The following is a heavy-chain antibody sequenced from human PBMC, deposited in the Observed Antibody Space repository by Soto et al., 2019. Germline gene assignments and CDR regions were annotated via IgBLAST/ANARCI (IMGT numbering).Heavy chain of an antibody. CDR3: AKEVHCGGGSCSWSEGFDY. CDR2: ISYEGSHT. D-gene: IGHD2-15*01. V-gene: IGHV3-30*18. J-gene: IGHJ4*02. Sequence: QVQLVESGGGVVQPGRSLRLSCAASGFIFSSYGMHWVRQAPGKGLEWVAVISYEGSHTYYADSVKGRFTITRDNSKNTLNLKMHSLRPEDTAVYYCAKEVHCGGGSCSWSEGFDYWGQGTLLTVSS. CDR1: GFIFSSYG.